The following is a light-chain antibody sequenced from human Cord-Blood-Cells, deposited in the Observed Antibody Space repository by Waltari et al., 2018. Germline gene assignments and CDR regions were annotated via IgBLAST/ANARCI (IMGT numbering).Light chain of an antibody. Sequence: EIVLTQSPATLSLSPGERATLSCRASQSVSSYLAGYQQKPGQAPRLLIYDAPNRATGIPARFSGSGSGTDFTLTISSLEPEDFAVYYCQQRSNWPTFGQGTKLEIK. CDR1: QSVSSY. CDR3: QQRSNWPT. CDR2: DAP. V-gene: IGKV3-11*01. J-gene: IGKJ2*01.